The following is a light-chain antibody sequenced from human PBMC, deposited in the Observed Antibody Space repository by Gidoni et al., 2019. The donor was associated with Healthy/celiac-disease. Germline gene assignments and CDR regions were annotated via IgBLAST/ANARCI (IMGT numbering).Light chain of an antibody. J-gene: IGKJ3*01. CDR2: AAS. V-gene: IGKV1-6*01. CDR1: QGIRND. CDR3: LQDYNYPYT. Sequence: AIQMTQSPSSLSASAGDRVTITCRASQGIRNDLGWYQQKPGKAPKRLIYAASSLQSGVPPRFSGGGAGTDFTPTISSLQPEDFATYYCLQDYNYPYTFGPGTKVEIK.